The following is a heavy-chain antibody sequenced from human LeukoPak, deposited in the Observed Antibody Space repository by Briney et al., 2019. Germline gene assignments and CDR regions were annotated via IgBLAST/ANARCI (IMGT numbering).Heavy chain of an antibody. V-gene: IGHV3-7*01. D-gene: IGHD3-22*01. CDR2: IKQDGSEK. J-gene: IGHJ3*02. Sequence: GGSLRLSCAASGFTFSSYGMHWVRQAPGKGLEWVANIKQDGSEKYYVDSVKGRFTISRDNAKNSLYLQMNSLRAEDTAVYYCARDRGYYDAFDIWGQGTMVTVSS. CDR3: ARDRGYYDAFDI. CDR1: GFTFSSYG.